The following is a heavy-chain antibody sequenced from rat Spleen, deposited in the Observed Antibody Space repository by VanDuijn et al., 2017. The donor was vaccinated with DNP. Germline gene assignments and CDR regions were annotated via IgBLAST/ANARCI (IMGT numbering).Heavy chain of an antibody. Sequence: EVQLVESGGDLVQPGRSLKLSCVASGFTFNNYWMPWIRQVPGKGLEWVASITSSGGSTYYPDTVNGRFTITRDNAKNTLYLQMNSLRSEDRATYYGARRQGFGGPGNMVTVYS. CDR2: ITSSGGST. J-gene: IGHJ1*01. CDR1: GFTFNNYW. CDR3: ARRQGF. V-gene: IGHV5-31*01.